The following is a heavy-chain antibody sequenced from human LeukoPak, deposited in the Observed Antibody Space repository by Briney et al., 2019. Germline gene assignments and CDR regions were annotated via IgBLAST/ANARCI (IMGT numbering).Heavy chain of an antibody. CDR3: SRENGAFSPFGY. Sequence: SQTLSLTCTVSGGSISSGDYYWSWIRQPPGKGLEWIGYIYYSGSTYYNPSLKSRVTISVDTSKNQFSLKLSSVTAADTAVYYCSRENGAFSPFGYWGQGTLVIVPS. D-gene: IGHD2-8*01. CDR1: GGSISSGDYY. CDR2: IYYSGST. V-gene: IGHV4-30-4*01. J-gene: IGHJ4*02.